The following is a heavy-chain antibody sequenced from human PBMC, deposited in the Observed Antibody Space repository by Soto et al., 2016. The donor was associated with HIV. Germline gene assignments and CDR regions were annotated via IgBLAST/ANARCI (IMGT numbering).Heavy chain of an antibody. CDR3: ARSVMVRGVMGSSWYFDL. CDR2: ISSSSSTI. J-gene: IGHJ2*01. V-gene: IGHV3-48*04. CDR1: GFTFSTYS. Sequence: EVQLVESGGGLVQPGGSLRLSCAASGFTFSTYSMNWVRQAPGKGLEWVSYISSSSSTIYFADSVQGRFTISRDNAKNSLYVQMNSLRAEDTAVYYCARSVMVRGVMGSSWYFDLWGLAPWSLSPQ. D-gene: IGHD3-10*01.